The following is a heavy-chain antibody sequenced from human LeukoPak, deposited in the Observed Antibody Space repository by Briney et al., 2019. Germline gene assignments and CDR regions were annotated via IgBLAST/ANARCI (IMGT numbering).Heavy chain of an antibody. J-gene: IGHJ4*02. CDR2: IHYTRST. CDR3: ARSSGSRYYIDY. D-gene: IGHD1-26*01. CDR1: SGSIRTCY. V-gene: IGHV4-59*01. Sequence: PSETLSLTCSVSSGSIRTCYWTWLRQPPGKSLEWIGFIHYTRSTNYNPTLKSRVTISVDTSKNQFSLKLSSVTAADTAVYYCARSSGSRYYIDYWGQGTLVTVSS.